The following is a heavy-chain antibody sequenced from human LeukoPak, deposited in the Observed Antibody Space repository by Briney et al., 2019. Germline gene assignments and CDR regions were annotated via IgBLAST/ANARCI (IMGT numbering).Heavy chain of an antibody. CDR2: ISGSGGST. CDR1: GFTFSSYA. J-gene: IGHJ4*02. CDR3: AKTLGYYDILTGYYPLDY. V-gene: IGHV3-23*01. Sequence: PGGSLRLSCAASGFTFSSYAMSWVRQAPGKGLEWVSAISGSGGSTYYADSVKGRFTISRDNSKNTLYLQMNSLRAEDTAVYYCAKTLGYYDILTGYYPLDYWGQGTLVTLSS. D-gene: IGHD3-9*01.